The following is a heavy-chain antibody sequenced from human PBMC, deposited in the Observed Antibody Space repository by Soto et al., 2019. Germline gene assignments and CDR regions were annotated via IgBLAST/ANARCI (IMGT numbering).Heavy chain of an antibody. V-gene: IGHV3-7*01. CDR3: ARDDFSRDYYGSGSLRYYYYYMDV. CDR1: GFTFSCYW. J-gene: IGHJ6*03. CDR2: IKQDGSEK. D-gene: IGHD3-10*01. Sequence: VGSLRPPCAASGFTFSCYWMSWFGQAPEKGQEWVANIKQDGSEKYYVDSVKGRFTISRDNANNSLYLQLNSLRAEDTAVYYCARDDFSRDYYGSGSLRYYYYYMDVWGKGTTVTVSS.